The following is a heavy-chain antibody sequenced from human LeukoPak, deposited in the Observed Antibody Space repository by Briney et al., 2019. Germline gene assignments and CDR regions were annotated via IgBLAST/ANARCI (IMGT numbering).Heavy chain of an antibody. CDR3: ARVGLLRYFDN. D-gene: IGHD3-9*01. Sequence: TGGSLRLSCAASRFTFGSYWMSWVRQAPGKGLEWVANIKQDGSEKYYVDSVKGRFTISRDNAKNSLYLQMNSLRAEDTAVYYCARVGLLRYFDNWGPGTLVTVSS. CDR1: RFTFGSYW. J-gene: IGHJ5*02. V-gene: IGHV3-7*01. CDR2: IKQDGSEK.